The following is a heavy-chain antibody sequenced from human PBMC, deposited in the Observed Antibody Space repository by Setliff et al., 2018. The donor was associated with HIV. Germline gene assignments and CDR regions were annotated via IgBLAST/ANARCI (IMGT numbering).Heavy chain of an antibody. CDR1: GYSISSGYY. D-gene: IGHD4-17*01. Sequence: SLTCAVSGYSISSGYYWGWIRQPPGKGLEWIGNIYHHGTTYYYPSLKGRVTISLDTSNNQFSLNLNSVTAADTAVYYCARGGPTVAFGLDVWGQGTTVTV. J-gene: IGHJ6*02. CDR3: ARGGPTVAFGLDV. V-gene: IGHV4-38-2*01. CDR2: IYHHGTT.